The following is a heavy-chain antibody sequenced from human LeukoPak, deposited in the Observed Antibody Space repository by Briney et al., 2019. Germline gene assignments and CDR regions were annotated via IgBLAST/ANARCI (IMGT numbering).Heavy chain of an antibody. V-gene: IGHV4-59*01. Sequence: SETLSLTCTVSGGSISSYYWSWIRQPPGKGLEWIGYIYYSGSTNYNPSLKSRVTISVDTSKNQFSLKLSSVTAADTVVYYCARVAVAGTETIDYWGQGTLVTVSS. CDR2: IYYSGST. J-gene: IGHJ4*02. D-gene: IGHD6-19*01. CDR1: GGSISSYY. CDR3: ARVAVAGTETIDY.